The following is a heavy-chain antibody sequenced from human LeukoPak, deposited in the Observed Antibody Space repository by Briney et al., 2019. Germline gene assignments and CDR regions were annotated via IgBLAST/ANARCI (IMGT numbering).Heavy chain of an antibody. V-gene: IGHV4-34*01. J-gene: IGHJ4*02. CDR3: AREWDRDIGY. CDR1: VGSFSGYY. CDR2: INHSGCT. Sequence: PSETLSLTCAVYVGSFSGYYWSWIRQPPGKGREWVGEINHSGCTNDNPSLKGRVTISVDTSKNQFSLKLSPVTAADTAVYYCAREWDRDIGYWGQGTLVTVSS. D-gene: IGHD1-26*01.